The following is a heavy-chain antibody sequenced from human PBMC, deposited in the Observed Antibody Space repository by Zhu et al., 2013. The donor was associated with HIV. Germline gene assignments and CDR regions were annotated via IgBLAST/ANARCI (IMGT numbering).Heavy chain of an antibody. V-gene: IGHV1-18*01. Sequence: QVQLVQSGAEVKKPGASVKVSCKASGYTFTSYGISWVRQAPGQGLEWMGWISAYNGNTNYAQKLQGRVTMTTDTSTSTAYMELRSLRSDDTAVYYCARMPVVVVAATLSENWFDPWGQGTLVTVSS. CDR1: GYTFTSYG. CDR3: ARMPVVVVAATLSENWFDP. CDR2: ISAYNGNT. J-gene: IGHJ5*02. D-gene: IGHD2-15*01.